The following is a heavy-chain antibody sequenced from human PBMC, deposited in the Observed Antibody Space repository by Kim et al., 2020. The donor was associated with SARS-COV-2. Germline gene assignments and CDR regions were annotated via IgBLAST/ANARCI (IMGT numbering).Heavy chain of an antibody. J-gene: IGHJ3*02. CDR2: IKSKTDGGTT. D-gene: IGHD3-22*01. V-gene: IGHV3-15*01. CDR1: GFTLSNAW. Sequence: GGSLRLSCAASGFTLSNAWMSWVRQAPGKGLEWVGRIKSKTDGGTTDYAAPVKGRFTISRDDSKNTLYLQMNSLKTEDTAVYYCTTQGPTWLLLPDDAFDIWGQGTMVTVSS. CDR3: TTQGPTWLLLPDDAFDI.